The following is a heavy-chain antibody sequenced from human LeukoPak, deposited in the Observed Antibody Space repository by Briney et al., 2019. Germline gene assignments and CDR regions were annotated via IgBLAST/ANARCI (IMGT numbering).Heavy chain of an antibody. CDR1: GFTFSSYA. CDR2: ISGSGGSA. V-gene: IGHV3-23*01. J-gene: IGHJ4*02. CDR3: ARGSSASYYNSRFDY. Sequence: PGGSLRLSCVASGFTFSSYAVSWVRQAPGKGLEWVSAISGSGGSAYYADSVKGRFTFSRDNSKNTLYLQMSGLRVEDTAVYYCARGSSASYYNSRFDYWGQGTPVTVSS. D-gene: IGHD3-10*01.